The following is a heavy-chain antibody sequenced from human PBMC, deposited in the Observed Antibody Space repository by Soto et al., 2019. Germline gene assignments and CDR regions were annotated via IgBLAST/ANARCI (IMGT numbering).Heavy chain of an antibody. Sequence: EVQLVESGGGLVQPARSLRLSCAASGFTFDDYAMHWVRQVPGKGLQWVSGLSWNGVTIGYAASVKGRFPISRDNAKKSLYLQMNGVGPDDTALYYWAASRAYDSSDYSGFHYGMDVWGLGTTVTVS. V-gene: IGHV3-9*01. CDR2: LSWNGVTI. CDR1: GFTFDDYA. J-gene: IGHJ6*02. D-gene: IGHD3-22*01. CDR3: AASRAYDSSDYSGFHYGMDV.